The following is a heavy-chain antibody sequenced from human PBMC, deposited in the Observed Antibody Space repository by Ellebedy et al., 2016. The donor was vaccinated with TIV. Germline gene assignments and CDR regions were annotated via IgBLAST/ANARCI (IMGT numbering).Heavy chain of an antibody. CDR2: ISGDGGST. J-gene: IGHJ4*02. V-gene: IGHV3-43*02. CDR1: GFTFDDYA. Sequence: GESLKISCAASGFTFDDYAMHWVRQAPGKGLEWVFLISGDGGSTYYADSVKGRFTISRDNSKNSLHLQMNSLRTEDTALYYCAKDLSSGYYPLFDYWGQGTLVTVSS. D-gene: IGHD3-22*01. CDR3: AKDLSSGYYPLFDY.